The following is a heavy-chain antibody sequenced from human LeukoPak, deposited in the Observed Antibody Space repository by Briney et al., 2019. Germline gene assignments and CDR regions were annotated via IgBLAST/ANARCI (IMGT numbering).Heavy chain of an antibody. Sequence: GGSLRLSCAASGFTFNNYAMSWVRQAPGKGLEWVSAIGGSGGRTYYADSVKGRFTISRDNSKNTLYLQMNSLRVEDTAVYYCATWGRGGSGWYTKSPDYWGQGTLVTVSS. J-gene: IGHJ4*02. V-gene: IGHV3-23*01. D-gene: IGHD6-19*01. CDR1: GFTFNNYA. CDR3: ATWGRGGSGWYTKSPDY. CDR2: IGGSGGRT.